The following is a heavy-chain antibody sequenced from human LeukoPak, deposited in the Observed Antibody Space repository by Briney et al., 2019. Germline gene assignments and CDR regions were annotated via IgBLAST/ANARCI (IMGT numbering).Heavy chain of an antibody. Sequence: SETLSLTCTVSGDSISNYYWSWIRQPPGKGLEWIGYIYYSGSTNYNPSLKSRLTISVDTPKNHFSLRLTSVTAADTAVYYCARHSETCSGGSCFLDYFDYWGQGTLVTVSS. D-gene: IGHD2-15*01. V-gene: IGHV4-59*08. CDR1: GDSISNYY. CDR3: ARHSETCSGGSCFLDYFDY. CDR2: IYYSGST. J-gene: IGHJ4*02.